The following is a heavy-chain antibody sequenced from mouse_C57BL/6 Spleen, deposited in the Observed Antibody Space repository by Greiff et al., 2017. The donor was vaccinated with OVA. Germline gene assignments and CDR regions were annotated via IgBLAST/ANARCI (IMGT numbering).Heavy chain of an antibody. CDR3: ARLGYDYDEGFAY. Sequence: EVKLVESGGDLVKPGGSLKLSCAASGFTFSSYGMSWVRQTPDKRLEWVATISSGGSYTYYPDSVKGRFTISRDNAKNTLYLQMSSLKSEDTAMYYCARLGYDYDEGFAYWGQGTLVTVSA. D-gene: IGHD2-4*01. V-gene: IGHV5-6*02. CDR2: ISSGGSYT. J-gene: IGHJ3*01. CDR1: GFTFSSYG.